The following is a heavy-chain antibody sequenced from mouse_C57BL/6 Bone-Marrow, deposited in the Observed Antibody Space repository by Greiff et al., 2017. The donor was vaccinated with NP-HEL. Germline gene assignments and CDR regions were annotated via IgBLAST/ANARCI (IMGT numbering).Heavy chain of an antibody. CDR1: GYTFTSYW. CDR3: ARGLLRSLYWYFDV. CDR2: IHPNSGST. Sequence: QVQLQQPGAELVKPGASVKLSCKASGYTFTSYWMHWVKQRPGQGLEWIGMIHPNSGSTNYNEKFKSKATLTVDKSSSTAYMQLSSLTSEDSAVYYGARGLLRSLYWYFDVWGTGPTVTVSS. D-gene: IGHD1-1*01. J-gene: IGHJ1*03. V-gene: IGHV1-64*01.